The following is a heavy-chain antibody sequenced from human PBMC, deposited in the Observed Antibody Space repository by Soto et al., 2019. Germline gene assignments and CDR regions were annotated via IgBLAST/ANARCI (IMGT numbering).Heavy chain of an antibody. CDR1: GFTFSDSY. J-gene: IGHJ4*02. CDR2: ISSSDRII. D-gene: IGHD3-22*01. Sequence: QVQLVESGGGLVKPGGSLRLSCAPSGFTFSDSYMRWIRQAPGTGLEWVSYISSSDRIIYYSDSVKGRFIISRDNAKNSLYLHMNSLRAEDTAVYYCARDLGSYDNSGYFDYWGQGTLVTVSS. V-gene: IGHV3-11*01. CDR3: ARDLGSYDNSGYFDY.